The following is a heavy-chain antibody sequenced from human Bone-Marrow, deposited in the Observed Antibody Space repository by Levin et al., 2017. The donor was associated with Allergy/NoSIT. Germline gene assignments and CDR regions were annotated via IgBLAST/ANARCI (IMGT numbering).Heavy chain of an antibody. D-gene: IGHD2-2*01. J-gene: IGHJ4*02. CDR1: GGSISSGGYS. V-gene: IGHV4-30-2*01. CDR2: IYHSGST. CDR3: ARGGYCSSTSCYSFDY. Sequence: SETLSLTCAVSGGSISSGGYSWSWIRQPPGKGLEWIGYIYHSGSTYYNPSLKSRVTISVDRSKNQFSLKLSSVTAADTAVYYCARGGYCSSTSCYSFDYWGQGTLVTVSS.